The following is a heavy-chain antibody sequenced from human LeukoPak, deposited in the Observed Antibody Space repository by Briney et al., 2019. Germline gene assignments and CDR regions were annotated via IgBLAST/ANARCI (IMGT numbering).Heavy chain of an antibody. CDR1: GSSFPSYA. D-gene: IGHD1-1*01. CDR2: ISGSGGST. V-gene: IGHV3-23*01. J-gene: IGHJ4*02. Sequence: GRSLRPSYADSGSSFPSYAMSCIRQPPGNGLEWVSAISGSGGSTYYAEPVEGRSTISRDNSKDTLYLQMNSLRAEDTAVYYCTGGFLDLDYWRQPALVTVPS. CDR3: TGGFLDLDY.